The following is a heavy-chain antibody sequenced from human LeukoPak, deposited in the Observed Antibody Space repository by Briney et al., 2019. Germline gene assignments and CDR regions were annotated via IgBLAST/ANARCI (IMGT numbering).Heavy chain of an antibody. Sequence: SETLSLTCAVYGGSFSGYYWSWIRQPPGKGLEWIGEINHSGSTNYNPSLKSRVTISVDTSKNQFSLKLSSVTAADTAVYYCARAPARIAVAGTFDYWGQGTLVTVSS. CDR3: ARAPARIAVAGTFDY. V-gene: IGHV4-34*01. CDR2: INHSGST. D-gene: IGHD6-19*01. CDR1: GGSFSGYY. J-gene: IGHJ4*02.